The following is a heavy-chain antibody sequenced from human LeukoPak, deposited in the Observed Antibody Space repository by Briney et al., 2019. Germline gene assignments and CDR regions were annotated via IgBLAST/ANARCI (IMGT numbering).Heavy chain of an antibody. D-gene: IGHD6-13*01. CDR2: ISYSGST. CDR1: GGSLSSYY. J-gene: IGHJ1*01. V-gene: IGHV4-59*01. Sequence: SETLSLTCTVSGGSLSSYYWSWIRQPPGKALEWIAYISYSGSTIYNPSLKSRVTISVDTSKNQFSLRLSSVTAADTAVYYCARAGRLYSSGWSEYFQHWGQGTLVTVSS. CDR3: ARAGRLYSSGWSEYFQH.